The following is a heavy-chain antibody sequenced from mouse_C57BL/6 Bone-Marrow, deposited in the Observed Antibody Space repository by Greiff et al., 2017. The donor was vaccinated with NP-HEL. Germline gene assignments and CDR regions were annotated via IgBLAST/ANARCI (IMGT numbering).Heavy chain of an antibody. CDR1: GYAFSSYW. J-gene: IGHJ4*01. D-gene: IGHD1-1*01. CDR3: VRLIIYYYSYAMDY. Sequence: QVQLQQSGAELVKPGASVKISCKASGYAFSSYWMNWVKQRPGKGLEWIGQIYPGDGDTNYNGKFKGKATLTADKSSSTAYMQLSSLTSEDSAVYFCVRLIIYYYSYAMDYWGQGTSVTVSS. V-gene: IGHV1-80*01. CDR2: IYPGDGDT.